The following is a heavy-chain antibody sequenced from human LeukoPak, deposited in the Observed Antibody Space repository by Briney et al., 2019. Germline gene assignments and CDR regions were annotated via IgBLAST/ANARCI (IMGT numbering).Heavy chain of an antibody. Sequence: SETLSLTCTVSGGSISSSTNYWSWIRQPPGKGLGWIGYIYYSGSTNYNPSLKSRVTISVDTSKNQFSLKLSSVTAADTAVYYCARHEGLWLVRSYFQHWGQGTLVTVSS. D-gene: IGHD6-19*01. V-gene: IGHV4-61*05. J-gene: IGHJ1*01. CDR2: IYYSGST. CDR3: ARHEGLWLVRSYFQH. CDR1: GGSISSSTNY.